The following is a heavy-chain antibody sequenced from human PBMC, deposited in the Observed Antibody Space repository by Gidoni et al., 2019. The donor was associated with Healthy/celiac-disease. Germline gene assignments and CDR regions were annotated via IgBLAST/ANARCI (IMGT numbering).Heavy chain of an antibody. D-gene: IGHD1-26*01. Sequence: QVQLQQWGAGLLTPSETLSLTCAVYGGSFSGYYWSWIRQPPGKGLEWIGEINHSGSTNYNPSLKSRVTISVDTSKNQFSLKLSSVTAADTAVYYCARRQTSGSLGRLFDYWGQGTLVTVSS. CDR2: INHSGST. CDR3: ARRQTSGSLGRLFDY. J-gene: IGHJ4*02. V-gene: IGHV4-34*01. CDR1: GGSFSGYY.